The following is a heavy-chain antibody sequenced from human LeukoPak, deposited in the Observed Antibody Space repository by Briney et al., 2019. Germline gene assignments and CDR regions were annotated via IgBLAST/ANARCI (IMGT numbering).Heavy chain of an antibody. V-gene: IGHV1-69*05. CDR3: ARGLVVVPAAPFDY. CDR1: GGTFSSYA. D-gene: IGHD2-2*01. Sequence: GSSVKVSCKASGGTFSSYAISWVRQAPGQGLEWMGGIIPIFGTANYTQKFQGRVTITTDESTSTAYMELSSLRSEDTAVYYCARGLVVVPAAPFDYWGQGTLVTVSS. CDR2: IIPIFGTA. J-gene: IGHJ4*02.